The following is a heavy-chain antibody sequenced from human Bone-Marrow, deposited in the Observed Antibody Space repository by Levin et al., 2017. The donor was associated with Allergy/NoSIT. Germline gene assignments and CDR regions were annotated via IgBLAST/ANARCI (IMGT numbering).Heavy chain of an antibody. CDR1: GGPFSGYY. Sequence: SETLSLTCAVYGGPFSGYYWTWIRQPPGTGLEWIGEISHSGSTNYSPSLKSRVTISIDASKNQFSLHLSSVTAADTAVYYCARIVEGDGAFDIWGQGTMVTVSS. V-gene: IGHV4-34*01. D-gene: IGHD3-16*01. J-gene: IGHJ3*02. CDR2: ISHSGST. CDR3: ARIVEGDGAFDI.